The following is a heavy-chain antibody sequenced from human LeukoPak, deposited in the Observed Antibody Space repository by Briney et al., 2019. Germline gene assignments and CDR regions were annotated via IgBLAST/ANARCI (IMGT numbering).Heavy chain of an antibody. J-gene: IGHJ6*04. CDR2: ITSGSSYI. Sequence: PGGSLRLSCAASGFTFSSYNMNWVRQAPGKGLEWVSSITSGSSYIYYADSVKGRFTISRDNAKNSLYLQMNSLRAEDTAVYYCAELGITMIGGVWGRGTTVTISS. V-gene: IGHV3-21*01. CDR3: AELGITMIGGV. CDR1: GFTFSSYN. D-gene: IGHD3-10*02.